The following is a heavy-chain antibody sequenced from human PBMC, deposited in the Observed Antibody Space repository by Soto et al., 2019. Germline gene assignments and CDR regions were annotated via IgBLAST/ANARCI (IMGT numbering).Heavy chain of an antibody. J-gene: IGHJ4*02. V-gene: IGHV3-7*03. Sequence: LRLSCAASGITFNGYWIHWVRQAPGKGLEWVANIKHDGSEKYYVDSVKGRFTISRDNTKNTLYLQMDSLTAEDTAVYYCAKGSEFSNSYTLDFDFWGQGALVTVSS. CDR1: GITFNGYW. CDR3: AKGSEFSNSYTLDFDF. CDR2: IKHDGSEK. D-gene: IGHD6-6*01.